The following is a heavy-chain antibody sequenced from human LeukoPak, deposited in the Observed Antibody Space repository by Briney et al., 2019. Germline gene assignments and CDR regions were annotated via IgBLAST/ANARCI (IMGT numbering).Heavy chain of an antibody. V-gene: IGHV4-59*01. Sequence: SETLSLTCTVSGGSISSYYWSWIRQPPGKGLEWIAYIYYSGSTNYNPSLKSRVTISVDTSKNQFSLKLSSMTAADTAVYYCARQRSKIQVFDYWGQGTLVTVSS. CDR3: ARQRSKIQVFDY. CDR1: GGSISSYY. J-gene: IGHJ4*02. D-gene: IGHD5-18*01. CDR2: IYYSGST.